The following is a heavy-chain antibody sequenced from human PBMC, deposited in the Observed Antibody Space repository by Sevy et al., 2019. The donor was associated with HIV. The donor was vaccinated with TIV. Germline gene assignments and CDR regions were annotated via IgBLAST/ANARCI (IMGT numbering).Heavy chain of an antibody. CDR3: ARETDNSARWLDP. Sequence: RGSLRLSCAASAFTFNFHGMHWVRQAPGKGLEWVAFIWHDGSNKYMADSVKGRFTISRDNSKNTLFLQMNSLTVEDTAVYYCARETDNSARWLDPWGQGTLVTVSS. CDR2: IWHDGSNK. J-gene: IGHJ5*02. V-gene: IGHV3-30*02. CDR1: AFTFNFHG. D-gene: IGHD4-4*01.